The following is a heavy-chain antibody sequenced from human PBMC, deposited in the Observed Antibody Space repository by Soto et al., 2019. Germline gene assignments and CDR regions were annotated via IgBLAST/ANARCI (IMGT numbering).Heavy chain of an antibody. D-gene: IGHD2-15*01. CDR2: ISSSSSYI. Sequence: GGSLRLSCAASGFTFSTYSMNWVRQAPGKGLEWVSSISSSSSYIYYADSVKVRFTISRDNAKNSLYLQMNSLRAEDTAVYYCARPYCSGGSCYSRAGGAFDIWGQGTMVTVSS. CDR3: ARPYCSGGSCYSRAGGAFDI. CDR1: GFTFSTYS. J-gene: IGHJ3*02. V-gene: IGHV3-21*01.